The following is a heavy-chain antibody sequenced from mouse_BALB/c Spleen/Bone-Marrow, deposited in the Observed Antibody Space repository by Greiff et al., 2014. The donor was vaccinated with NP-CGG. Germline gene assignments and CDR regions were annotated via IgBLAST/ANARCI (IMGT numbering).Heavy chain of an antibody. CDR3: TRNWDWVFAY. CDR2: IYPGNNDA. Sequence: VQLKEAGTVLARPGASLRMSCKASGYTFNNYWIKWVKKRAGKGVGWIGVIYPGNNDAKYTQKFKAKAKLTAVTSTSTADMELSSLTNEDSAVYYCTRNWDWVFAYWGQGTLVTVSA. CDR1: GYTFNNYW. V-gene: IGHV1-5*01. J-gene: IGHJ3*01. D-gene: IGHD4-1*01.